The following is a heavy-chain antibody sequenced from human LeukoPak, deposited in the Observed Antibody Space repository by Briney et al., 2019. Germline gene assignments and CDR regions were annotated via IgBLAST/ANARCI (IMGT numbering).Heavy chain of an antibody. CDR2: ISVSGGST. V-gene: IGHV3-23*01. CDR3: AKDLLVLRYFDWLLSGLDY. D-gene: IGHD3-9*01. Sequence: GGSLRLSCAASGFTLSSYAMSWVRQAPGKGLEWVSAISVSGGSTYYADSVKGRFTISRDNSKNTLYLQMNSLRAEDTAVYYCAKDLLVLRYFDWLLSGLDYWGQGTLVTVSS. CDR1: GFTLSSYA. J-gene: IGHJ4*02.